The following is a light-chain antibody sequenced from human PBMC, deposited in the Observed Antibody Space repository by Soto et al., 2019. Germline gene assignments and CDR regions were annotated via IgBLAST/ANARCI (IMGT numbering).Light chain of an antibody. J-gene: IGLJ2*01. Sequence: QSALTQPRSVSGSPGQSVTISCTGASSDVGGSNYVSWYQQHPGKAPKVMIYDVSNRPSGVPDRFSGSKSGNTASLTISGLQAEDEADYYCCSYAGTSMVFGGGTKLTVL. CDR2: DVS. CDR1: SSDVGGSNY. CDR3: CSYAGTSMV. V-gene: IGLV2-11*01.